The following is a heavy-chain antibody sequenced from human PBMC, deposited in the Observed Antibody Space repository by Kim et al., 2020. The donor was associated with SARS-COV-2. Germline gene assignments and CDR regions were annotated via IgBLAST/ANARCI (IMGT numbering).Heavy chain of an antibody. J-gene: IGHJ4*02. D-gene: IGHD5-18*01. CDR3: AHSPDTAMDRDYFDY. V-gene: IGHV2-5*01. Sequence: PSLKSRLTITKDTSKNQVVLTMTNMDPEDTATYYCAHSPDTAMDRDYFDYWGQGTLVTVSS.